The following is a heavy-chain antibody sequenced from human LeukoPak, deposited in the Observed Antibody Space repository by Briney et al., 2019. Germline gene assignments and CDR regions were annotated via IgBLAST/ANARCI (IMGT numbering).Heavy chain of an antibody. D-gene: IGHD3-3*01. CDR2: INPSGGST. CDR1: GYTFTSYY. CDR3: ARGDYDFWSGYQNWFDP. J-gene: IGHJ5*02. V-gene: IGHV1-46*01. Sequence: ASVTVSCKASGYTFTSYYMHWVRQAPGQGLEWMGIINPSGGSTSYAQKFQGRVTMTRDTSTSTVYMELSSLRSEDTAVYYCARGDYDFWSGYQNWFDPWGQGTLVTVSS.